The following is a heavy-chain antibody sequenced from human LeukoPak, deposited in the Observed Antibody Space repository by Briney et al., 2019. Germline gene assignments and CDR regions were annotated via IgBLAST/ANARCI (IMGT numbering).Heavy chain of an antibody. CDR3: ASQSYDSSGYIVDY. V-gene: IGHV3-23*01. D-gene: IGHD3-22*01. J-gene: IGHJ4*02. Sequence: PGGSLRLSCAASGFTFSSYGMSWVRQAPGKGLEWVSAISGSGGSTYYADSVKGRFTISRDNSKNTLYLQMNSLRAEDTAVYYCASQSYDSSGYIVDYWGQGTLVTVSS. CDR1: GFTFSSYG. CDR2: ISGSGGST.